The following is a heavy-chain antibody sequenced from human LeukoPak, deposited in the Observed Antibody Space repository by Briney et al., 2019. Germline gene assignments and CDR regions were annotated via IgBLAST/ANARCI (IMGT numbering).Heavy chain of an antibody. D-gene: IGHD3-22*01. Sequence: TGGSLRLSCAASGFTFSSYWMTWVRQAPGKGLEWVAVISYDGSNKYYADSVKGRFTISRDNSKNTLYLQMNSLRAEDTAVYYCARDSHYYYDSSGYLWLMRTTGTDYWGQGTLVTVSS. J-gene: IGHJ4*02. CDR2: ISYDGSNK. CDR3: ARDSHYYYDSSGYLWLMRTTGTDY. CDR1: GFTFSSYW. V-gene: IGHV3-30-3*01.